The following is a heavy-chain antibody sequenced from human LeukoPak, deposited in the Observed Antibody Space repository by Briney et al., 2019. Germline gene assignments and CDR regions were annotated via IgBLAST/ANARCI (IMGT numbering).Heavy chain of an antibody. V-gene: IGHV1-2*02. Sequence: ASVKVSCKASGYTFTSYYMHWVRQAPGQGLEWMGIINPNSGGTNYAQKFQGRVTMTRDTSISTAYMELSRLRSDDTAVYYCARGCSSTSCYWYFDYWGQGTLVTVSS. CDR2: INPNSGGT. J-gene: IGHJ4*02. CDR3: ARGCSSTSCYWYFDY. CDR1: GYTFTSYY. D-gene: IGHD2-2*01.